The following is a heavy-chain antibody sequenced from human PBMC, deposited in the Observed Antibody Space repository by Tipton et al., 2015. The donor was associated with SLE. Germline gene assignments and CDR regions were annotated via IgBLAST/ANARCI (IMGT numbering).Heavy chain of an antibody. Sequence: LRLSCAVYGGSFSGYYWSWIRQPPGKGLEWIGEINHGGSTNYNPSLKSRVTVSGDTSKNQFSLKLSSVTAADTAVYYCARVGTIYDFWSGYHYRGYYFDYWGQGTLVTVSS. J-gene: IGHJ4*02. CDR1: GGSFSGYY. V-gene: IGHV4-34*01. CDR2: INHGGST. D-gene: IGHD3-3*01. CDR3: ARVGTIYDFWSGYHYRGYYFDY.